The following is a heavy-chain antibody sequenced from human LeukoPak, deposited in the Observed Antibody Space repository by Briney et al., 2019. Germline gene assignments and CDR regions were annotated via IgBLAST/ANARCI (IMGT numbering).Heavy chain of an antibody. CDR1: GGTFSSYA. CDR2: IIPILGIA. D-gene: IGHD6-13*01. CDR3: AREVIAAAGNHDAFDI. V-gene: IGHV1-69*04. J-gene: IGHJ3*02. Sequence: SVKVSCKASGGTFSSYAISWVRQAPGQGLEWMGRIIPILGIANYAQKFQGRVTITADKSTSTAYMELSSLRSEDTAVYYCAREVIAAAGNHDAFDIWGQGTMVTVSS.